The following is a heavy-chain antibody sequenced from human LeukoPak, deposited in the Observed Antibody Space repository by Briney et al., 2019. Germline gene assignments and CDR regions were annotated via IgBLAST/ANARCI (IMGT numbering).Heavy chain of an antibody. CDR1: GSTLTELS. D-gene: IGHD3-16*01. J-gene: IGHJ1*01. CDR3: ATGINSLQH. CDR2: FDPEDGET. Sequence: ASVKVSCKVSGSTLTELSMHWVRQAPGEGLEWMGGFDPEDGETIYAQKFQGRVTMTEDTSTDTAYMELSSLRSEDTAVYCCATGINSLQHWGQGTLVTVSS. V-gene: IGHV1-24*01.